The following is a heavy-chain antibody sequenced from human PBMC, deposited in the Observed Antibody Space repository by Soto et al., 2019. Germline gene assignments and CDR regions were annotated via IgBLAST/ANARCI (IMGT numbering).Heavy chain of an antibody. V-gene: IGHV3-74*01. D-gene: IGHD4-17*01. CDR2: INSDGSST. CDR3: AREDHDYGDYNWFDP. J-gene: IGHJ5*02. Sequence: PGGSLRLSCAASGFTFSSYWMHWVRQAPGKGLVWVSRINSDGSSTSYADSVKGRFTISRDNAKNTLYLQMNSLRAEDTAVYYCAREDHDYGDYNWFDPWGQGTLVTVSS. CDR1: GFTFSSYW.